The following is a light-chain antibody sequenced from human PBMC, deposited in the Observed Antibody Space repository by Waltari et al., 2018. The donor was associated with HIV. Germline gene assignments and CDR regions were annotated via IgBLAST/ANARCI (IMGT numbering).Light chain of an antibody. CDR1: SSNIGNNY. V-gene: IGLV1-51*01. Sequence: QSVLTQPPSVSAAPGQKVTISCSGSSSNIGNNYVSWYQQLPGTAPKLLIYANNKRPSGIPDRFSGSKSGTSATLGITGLQTGDEADYYCGTWDSSLSAVVFGGGTKLTVL. J-gene: IGLJ2*01. CDR2: ANN. CDR3: GTWDSSLSAVV.